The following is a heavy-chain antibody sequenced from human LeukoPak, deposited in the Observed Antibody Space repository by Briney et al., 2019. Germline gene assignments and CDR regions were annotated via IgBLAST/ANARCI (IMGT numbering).Heavy chain of an antibody. CDR2: ISDSGGGT. CDR1: GFSFSKYA. J-gene: IGHJ5*02. D-gene: IGHD3-10*01. V-gene: IGHV3-23*01. CDR3: ARENNYYGSGSNNNWFDP. Sequence: PGGSLRLSCAASGFSFSKYALSWVRQAPGKGLEWVSSISDSGGGTYYADSVKGRFTISRDNSKNTLYLQMNSLRAEDTAVYYCARENNYYGSGSNNNWFDPWGQGTLVTVSS.